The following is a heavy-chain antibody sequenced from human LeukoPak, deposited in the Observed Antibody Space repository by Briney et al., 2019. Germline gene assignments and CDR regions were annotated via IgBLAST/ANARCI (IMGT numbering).Heavy chain of an antibody. J-gene: IGHJ4*02. Sequence: SVKVSCKAPGGTFSSHTISWVRQAPGQGLEWMGGIIPMFGTANYAQKFQGRVTITADESTNTAYMELSSLRSEDTAVYYCARAERKKRDIVLMVYAISFDYWGQGTLVTVSS. CDR1: GGTFSSHT. CDR2: IIPMFGTA. V-gene: IGHV1-69*13. D-gene: IGHD2-8*01. CDR3: ARAERKKRDIVLMVYAISFDY.